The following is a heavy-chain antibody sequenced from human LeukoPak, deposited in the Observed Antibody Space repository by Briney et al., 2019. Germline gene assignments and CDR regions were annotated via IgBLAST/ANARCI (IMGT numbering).Heavy chain of an antibody. V-gene: IGHV3-74*01. D-gene: IGHD6-19*01. CDR3: ARGSTQYSSGWYGLDY. CDR2: VNSDGSST. J-gene: IGHJ4*02. Sequence: GWSLRLSCAASGFTFSSYWMHWVRQAPGKGLVWVSRVNSDGSSTTYADSVEGRFTISRDNAKNTLYLQMNSLRAEDTAVYYCARGSTQYSSGWYGLDYWGQGTLVTVSS. CDR1: GFTFSSYW.